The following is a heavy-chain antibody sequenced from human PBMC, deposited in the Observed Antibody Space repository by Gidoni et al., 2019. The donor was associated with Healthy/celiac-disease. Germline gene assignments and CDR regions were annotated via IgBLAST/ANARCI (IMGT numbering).Heavy chain of an antibody. Sequence: EVQLLESGGGLVQPGGSLRLSCAASGFTFSSYAMSWVRQAPGKGLEWVSAISGSGGSTYYADSVKGRFTISRDNSKNTLYLQMNSLRADDTAVYYCAKNVDTAMVSYYYYYYGMDVWGQGTTVTVSS. J-gene: IGHJ6*02. CDR3: AKNVDTAMVSYYYYYYGMDV. CDR1: GFTFSSYA. CDR2: ISGSGGST. V-gene: IGHV3-23*01. D-gene: IGHD5-18*01.